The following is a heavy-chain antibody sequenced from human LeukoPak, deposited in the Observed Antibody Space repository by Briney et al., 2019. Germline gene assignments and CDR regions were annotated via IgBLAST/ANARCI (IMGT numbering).Heavy chain of an antibody. CDR3: ARDEGTYYYDSSGYYYSI. D-gene: IGHD3-22*01. V-gene: IGHV1-2*02. J-gene: IGHJ3*02. CDR2: INPNSGGT. CDR1: GYTFTGYY. Sequence: ASVKVSCKASGYTFTGYYMHWVRQAPGQGLEWMGWINPNSGGTNYAQKFQGRVTMTRDTSISTAYMELSRLRSDDTAVYYCARDEGTYYYDSSGYYYSIWGQGTMVTVSS.